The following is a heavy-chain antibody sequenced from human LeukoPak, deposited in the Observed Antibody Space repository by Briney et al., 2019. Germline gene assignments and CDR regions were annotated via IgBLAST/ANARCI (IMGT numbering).Heavy chain of an antibody. V-gene: IGHV4-39*01. D-gene: IGHD1-26*01. Sequence: SETLSLTCTVSGGSISSKSYYWGWIRQPPGKGLEWIGSIYYSGSTYYNPSLKSRFTISVDTSKNQFSLKLSSVTAADTAVYYCARRVGATYYFDYWGQGTLVTVSS. CDR3: ARRVGATYYFDY. CDR2: IYYSGST. J-gene: IGHJ4*02. CDR1: GGSISSKSYY.